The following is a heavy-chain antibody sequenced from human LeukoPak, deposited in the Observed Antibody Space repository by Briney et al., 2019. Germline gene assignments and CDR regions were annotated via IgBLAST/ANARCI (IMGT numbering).Heavy chain of an antibody. CDR2: ISSSSSYI. CDR3: ARDGTRGYSYGYVAYYYMDV. D-gene: IGHD5-18*01. V-gene: IGHV3-21*01. J-gene: IGHJ6*03. Sequence: GGSLRLSCGASGFTFSNYSMNWVRQAPGKGLERVSSISSSSSYIYYADSVKGRFTISRDNAKNSLYMQMNSLRAEDTAVYYCARDGTRGYSYGYVAYYYMDVRGKGTTVTVSS. CDR1: GFTFSNYS.